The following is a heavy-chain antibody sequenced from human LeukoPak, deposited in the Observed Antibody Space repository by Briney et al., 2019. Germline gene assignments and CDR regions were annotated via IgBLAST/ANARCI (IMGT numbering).Heavy chain of an antibody. Sequence: SETLSLTCTVSGGSISSYYWSWIRQPPGKGLEWIGYIYYSGSTYYNPSLKSRVTISVDTSKNQFSLKLSSVTAADTAVYYCARAAEVGYYDSSGTYYYYYMDVWGKGTTVTVSS. CDR2: IYYSGST. CDR1: GGSISSYY. D-gene: IGHD3-22*01. CDR3: ARAAEVGYYDSSGTYYYYYMDV. J-gene: IGHJ6*03. V-gene: IGHV4-59*12.